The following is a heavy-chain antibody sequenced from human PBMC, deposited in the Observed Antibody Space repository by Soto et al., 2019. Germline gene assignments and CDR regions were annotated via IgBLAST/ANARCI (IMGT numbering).Heavy chain of an antibody. Sequence: GGSLRLSCAASGFTFSSYSMNWVRQAPGKGLDWVSSISSSSSYIYYADSVKGRFTISRDNAKNSLYLQMNSLRAEDTAVYYCAVSIQYSSSWSYYYYGMDVWGQGTTVTVSS. CDR1: GFTFSSYS. CDR3: AVSIQYSSSWSYYYYGMDV. D-gene: IGHD6-13*01. J-gene: IGHJ6*02. CDR2: ISSSSSYI. V-gene: IGHV3-21*01.